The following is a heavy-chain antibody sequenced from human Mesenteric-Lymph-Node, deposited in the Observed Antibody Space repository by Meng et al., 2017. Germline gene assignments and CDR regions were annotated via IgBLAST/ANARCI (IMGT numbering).Heavy chain of an antibody. Sequence: QVRRVQSGAEVKKPGASMKVSCKASGYTFTNYGISWVRQAPGQGLEWMGWISAYNGNTNYAQKLQGRVTMTTDTSMSTAYMELRSLRSDDTAVYYCARVSDDYDRTGYYNFDYWGQGTLVTVSS. CDR3: ARVSDDYDRTGYYNFDY. D-gene: IGHD3-22*01. J-gene: IGHJ4*02. CDR2: ISAYNGNT. V-gene: IGHV1-18*01. CDR1: GYTFTNYG.